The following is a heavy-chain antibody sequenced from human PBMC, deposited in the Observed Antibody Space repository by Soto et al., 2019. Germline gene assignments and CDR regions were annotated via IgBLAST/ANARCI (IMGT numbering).Heavy chain of an antibody. CDR3: VKGEGRSHSYGLFDY. J-gene: IGHJ4*02. CDR2: ISGSGGST. V-gene: IGHV3-23*01. Sequence: EVQLLESGGGLVQPGGSLRLSCAASGFTFSSYAMNWVRQAPGKGLEWISAISGSGGSTYYADSVKGRFTISRDNSKNPLYLQVNSLRAEDTAVYYCVKGEGRSHSYGLFDYWGQGSLVTVSS. D-gene: IGHD5-18*01. CDR1: GFTFSSYA.